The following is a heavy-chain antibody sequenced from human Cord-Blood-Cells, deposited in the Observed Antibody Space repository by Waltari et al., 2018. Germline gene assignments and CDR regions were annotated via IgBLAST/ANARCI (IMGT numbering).Heavy chain of an antibody. Sequence: QVRLVQSGGAVKKTGSSVKVFCTAPGVTSNSHATSWSRQAPGQGLEWMGRIIPNFGTANYAQKFQGRVTITADESTGTAYMELSSLRSEDTALYYCAHTRYFDYWGQGTLVTVSS. CDR1: GVTSNSHA. J-gene: IGHJ4*02. CDR3: AHTRYFDY. D-gene: IGHD1-26*01. V-gene: IGHV1-69*18. CDR2: IIPNFGTA.